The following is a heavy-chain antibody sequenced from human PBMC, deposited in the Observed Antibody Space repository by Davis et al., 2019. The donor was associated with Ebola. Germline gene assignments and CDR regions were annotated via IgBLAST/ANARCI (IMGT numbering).Heavy chain of an antibody. J-gene: IGHJ4*01. D-gene: IGHD1-26*01. CDR2: IYSGGSA. CDR1: GDSIKNTHW. V-gene: IGHV4-28*01. Sequence: SETLSLTCAVSGDSIKNTHWWGWVRPSPGKELEWIGYIYSGGSAYYNPSLKSRVTISIDTSKSQFSLNLRSVTAVDTAVYYCVRGNYYERSFDYWGQGTLVTVPS. CDR3: VRGNYYERSFDY.